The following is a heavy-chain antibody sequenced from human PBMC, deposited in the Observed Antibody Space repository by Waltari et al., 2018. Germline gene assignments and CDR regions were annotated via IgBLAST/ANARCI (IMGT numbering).Heavy chain of an antibody. V-gene: IGHV3-21*01. CDR1: GFTFSSYS. D-gene: IGHD6-6*01. Sequence: EVQLVESGGGLVKPGGSLRLSCAASGFTFSSYSMNWVRQAPGKGLEWVSSISSSSSYIDYADSVKVRFTISSDNAKNSRYLQMNSLRAEDTAVYYCARDPRDSSIAARVWGQGTLVTVSS. J-gene: IGHJ4*02. CDR2: ISSSSSYI. CDR3: ARDPRDSSIAARV.